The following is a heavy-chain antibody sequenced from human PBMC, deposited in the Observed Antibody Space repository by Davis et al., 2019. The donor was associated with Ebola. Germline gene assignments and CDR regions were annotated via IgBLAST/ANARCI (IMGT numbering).Heavy chain of an antibody. J-gene: IGHJ4*02. CDR2: INWNGGST. Sequence: GESLKISCAASGFTFSRYWMSWVRQAPGKGLEWVSGINWNGGSTGYADSVKGRFTISRDNAKNSLYLQMNSLRAEDTALYYCARDPAIFGIDYWGQGTLVTVSS. CDR1: GFTFSRYW. V-gene: IGHV3-20*04. D-gene: IGHD3-3*01. CDR3: ARDPAIFGIDY.